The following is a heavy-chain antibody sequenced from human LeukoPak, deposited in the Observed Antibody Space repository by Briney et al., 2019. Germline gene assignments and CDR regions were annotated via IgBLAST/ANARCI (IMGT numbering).Heavy chain of an antibody. Sequence: GGSLRLSCAASGFTFSGYGMHWVRQAPGKGLEWVAVISYDGSNKYYADSVKGRFTISRDNSKNTLYLQMNSLRAEDTAVYYCAKGRTIFGVVTPLDYWGQGTLVSVSS. J-gene: IGHJ4*02. V-gene: IGHV3-30*18. CDR1: GFTFSGYG. D-gene: IGHD3-3*01. CDR3: AKGRTIFGVVTPLDY. CDR2: ISYDGSNK.